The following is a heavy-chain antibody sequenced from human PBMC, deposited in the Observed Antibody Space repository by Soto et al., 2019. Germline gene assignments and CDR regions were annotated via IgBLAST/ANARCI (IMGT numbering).Heavy chain of an antibody. D-gene: IGHD6-25*01. CDR2: LNPKSNNT. CDR1: GYTFISYD. J-gene: IGHJ6*02. Sequence: QVQLVQSGAEVKKAGASVKISCKASGYTFISYDINWVRQASGHGLEWMGWLNPKSNNTGCAQKFQGRVTLTSNTSISTVTMVLTSLTSDDTALYYCVIGGRYGYRNGYGMDVWGQGTTVTVSS. CDR3: VIGGRYGYRNGYGMDV. V-gene: IGHV1-8*01.